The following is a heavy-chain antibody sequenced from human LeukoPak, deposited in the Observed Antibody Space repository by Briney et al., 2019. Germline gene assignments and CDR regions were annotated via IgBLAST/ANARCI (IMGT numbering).Heavy chain of an antibody. CDR3: ARKGGATTYGYYYYYMDV. CDR1: GFTFSSYA. Sequence: PGGSLRLSCAASGFTFSSYAMSWVRQAPGKGLEWVANIKQDGSEKYYVDSVKRRFTISRDNAKNSLYLQMNSLRAEDTAVYYCARKGGATTYGYYYYYMDVWGKGTTVTISS. V-gene: IGHV3-7*01. CDR2: IKQDGSEK. J-gene: IGHJ6*03. D-gene: IGHD1-26*01.